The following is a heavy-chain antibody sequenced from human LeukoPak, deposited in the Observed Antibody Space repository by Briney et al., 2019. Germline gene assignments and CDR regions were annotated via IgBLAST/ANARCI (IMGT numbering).Heavy chain of an antibody. CDR2: IFYSGST. CDR3: ARHGVDTTMGDYYFDY. CDR1: AGSISGSTHH. J-gene: IGHJ4*01. Sequence: SETLSLTCTVSAGSISGSTHHWGWIRQPPGKGLEGMGSIFYSGSTYYNPSLKTRVTVSVDTSKNQFSLKLSSVTAPDTALYCCARHGVDTTMGDYYFDYWGQGTLVTVSS. V-gene: IGHV4-39*01. D-gene: IGHD5-18*01.